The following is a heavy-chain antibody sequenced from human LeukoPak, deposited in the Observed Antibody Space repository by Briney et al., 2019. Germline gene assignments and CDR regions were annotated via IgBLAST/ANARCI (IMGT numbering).Heavy chain of an antibody. CDR3: ERASVFGVAEVDY. V-gene: IGHV3-74*03. CDR2: INSDGSNT. CDR1: GFTFSSYW. D-gene: IGHD3-3*01. J-gene: IGHJ4*02. Sequence: GGSLRLSCAASGFTFSSYWMHWVRQAPGKGLVWVSRINSDGSNTKYADSVKGRFTISRDNAKNTLYLQMNSLRFDDTAVYYCERASVFGVAEVDYWGQGTLVTVSS.